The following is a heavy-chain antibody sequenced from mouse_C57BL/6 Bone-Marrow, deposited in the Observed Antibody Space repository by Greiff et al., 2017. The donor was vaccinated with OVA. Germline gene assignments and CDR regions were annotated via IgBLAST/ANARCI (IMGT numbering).Heavy chain of an antibody. Sequence: EVQLQQSGAELVRPGASVKLSCTASGFNIKDAYMHWVKQRPEQGLEWIGWIDPENGDTEYASKFQGKATITADTSSNTAYLQLSSLTSEDTAVYYCTSYGNFDYWGQGTTRTVSS. CDR2: IDPENGDT. V-gene: IGHV14-4*01. CDR1: GFNIKDAY. D-gene: IGHD2-1*01. J-gene: IGHJ2*01. CDR3: TSYGNFDY.